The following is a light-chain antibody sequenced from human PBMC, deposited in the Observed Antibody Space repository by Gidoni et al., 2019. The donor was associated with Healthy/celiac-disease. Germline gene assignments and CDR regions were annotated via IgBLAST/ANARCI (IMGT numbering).Light chain of an antibody. CDR2: DAS. J-gene: IGKJ4*01. Sequence: EIMLTQYPATLSLSPGERATLSCRDSQSVSSYLAWYQQKPGQAPRLLIYDASNRATCIPARFSGSGSGTDFTLTISSLEPEDFAVDYCQQRSNFTFGGGTKVEIK. CDR1: QSVSSY. CDR3: QQRSNFT. V-gene: IGKV3-11*01.